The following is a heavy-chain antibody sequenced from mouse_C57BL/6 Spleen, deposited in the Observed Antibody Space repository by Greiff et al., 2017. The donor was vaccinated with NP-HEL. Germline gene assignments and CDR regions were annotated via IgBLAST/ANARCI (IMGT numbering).Heavy chain of an antibody. V-gene: IGHV1-81*01. CDR2: IYPRSGNT. CDR1: GYTFTSYG. CDR3: ARRGGYWYFDV. J-gene: IGHJ1*03. Sequence: VQLQESGAELARPGASVKLSCKASGYTFTSYGISWVKQRTGQGLEWIGEIYPRSGNTYYNEKFKGKATLTADKSSSTAYMELRSLTSEDSAVYFCARRGGYWYFDVWGTGTTVTVSS.